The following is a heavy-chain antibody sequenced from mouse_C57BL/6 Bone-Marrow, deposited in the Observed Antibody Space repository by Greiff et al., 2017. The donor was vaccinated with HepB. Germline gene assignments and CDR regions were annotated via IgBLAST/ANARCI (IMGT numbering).Heavy chain of an antibody. CDR3: ARRTTVD. CDR2: IYPGDGDT. V-gene: IGHV1-82*01. CDR1: GYAFSSSW. Sequence: VQLQESGPELVKPGASVKISCKASGYAFSSSWMNWVKQRPGKGLEWIGRIYPGDGDTNYNGKFKGKATLTADKSSSTAYMQLNSLTSEDSAVYYCARRTTVDWGQGTLVTVSA. J-gene: IGHJ3*01. D-gene: IGHD1-1*01.